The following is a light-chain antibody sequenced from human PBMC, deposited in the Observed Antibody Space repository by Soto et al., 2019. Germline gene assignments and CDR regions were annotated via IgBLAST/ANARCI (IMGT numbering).Light chain of an antibody. J-gene: IGKJ3*01. CDR2: AAS. V-gene: IGKV1-27*01. CDR3: QRYNTGPPVT. CDR1: QDINNY. Sequence: DIQMTQSPSSLSASVGDRVTITCRASQDINNYLAWYQHKPGKPPKLLIYAASTLQSWVPSRFSGGRSGTDFTLTINSLQPEDVATYYCQRYNTGPPVTFGPGTKV.